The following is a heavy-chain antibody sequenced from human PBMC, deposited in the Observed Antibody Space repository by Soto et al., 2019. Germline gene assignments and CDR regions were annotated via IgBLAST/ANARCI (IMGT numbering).Heavy chain of an antibody. CDR2: IYTSGST. V-gene: IGHV4-4*07. J-gene: IGHJ3*02. Sequence: QVQLQESGPGLVKPSETLSLTYTVSGGSISSYYWSWIRQPAGKGLEWIGRIYTSGSTNYNPSLKSRVTMSVDTSKNQFSLKLSSVTAADTAVYYCARGPAAGYSDAFDIWGQGTMVTVSS. D-gene: IGHD6-13*01. CDR3: ARGPAAGYSDAFDI. CDR1: GGSISSYY.